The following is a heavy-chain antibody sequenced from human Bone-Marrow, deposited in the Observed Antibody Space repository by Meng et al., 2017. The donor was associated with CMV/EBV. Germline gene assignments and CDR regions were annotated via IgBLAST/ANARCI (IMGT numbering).Heavy chain of an antibody. Sequence: GGSLRLSCAASGFTFDDYAMHWVRQAPGKGLEWVSGISWNSGSIGYADSVKGRFTISRDNAKNSLYLQMNSLRAEDTALYYCAKDFFSADIVVVPAAMFPSYFDYWGQGTLVTVSS. CDR1: GFTFDDYA. D-gene: IGHD2-2*01. V-gene: IGHV3-9*01. J-gene: IGHJ4*02. CDR2: ISWNSGSI. CDR3: AKDFFSADIVVVPAAMFPSYFDY.